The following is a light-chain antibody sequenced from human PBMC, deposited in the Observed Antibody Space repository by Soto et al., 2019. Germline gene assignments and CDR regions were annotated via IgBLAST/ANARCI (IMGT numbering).Light chain of an antibody. CDR3: QQYNGYLTWT. CDR2: DAS. J-gene: IGKJ1*01. Sequence: IQMTQSPSTLSASVGDRVTITCWASQSIDRWLAWYQQKPGKVPKLLIYDASSLESGVPSRFSGSGSGTEFTLTISSLQPDDFATYYCQQYNGYLTWTFGQGTKVENK. V-gene: IGKV1-5*01. CDR1: QSIDRW.